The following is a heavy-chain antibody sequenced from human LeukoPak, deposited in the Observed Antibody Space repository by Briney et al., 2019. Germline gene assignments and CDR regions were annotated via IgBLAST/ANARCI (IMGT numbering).Heavy chain of an antibody. J-gene: IGHJ4*02. D-gene: IGHD6-6*01. Sequence: GASVKVSCKASGYTFTGYYMHWVRQAPGQGLEGMGWINPNSGGTNYAQKFQGRVTMTRDTSISTAYMELSRLRSDDTAVYYCARDLSRIAARIDYWGQGTLVTVSS. CDR2: INPNSGGT. CDR1: GYTFTGYY. CDR3: ARDLSRIAARIDY. V-gene: IGHV1-2*02.